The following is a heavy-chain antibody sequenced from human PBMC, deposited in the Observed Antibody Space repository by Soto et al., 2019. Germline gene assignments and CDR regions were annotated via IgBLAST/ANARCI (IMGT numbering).Heavy chain of an antibody. V-gene: IGHV3-23*01. CDR1: GFTFSSYA. D-gene: IGHD3-10*01. CDR3: AKDDLQFPSGSSAYY. CDR2: ISGSGGST. Sequence: EVQLLESGGGLVQPGGSLRLSCAASGFTFSSYAMSWVRQAPGKGLEWVSAISGSGGSTYYADSVKGRFTISRDNSKNTLYLQMNSLRGEDTAVYYCAKDDLQFPSGSSAYYWGQGTLVTVSS. J-gene: IGHJ4*02.